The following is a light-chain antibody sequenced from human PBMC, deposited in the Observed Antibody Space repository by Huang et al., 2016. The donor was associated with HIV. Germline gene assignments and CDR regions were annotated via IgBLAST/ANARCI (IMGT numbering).Light chain of an antibody. CDR2: DAS. CDR1: HSVDSD. Sequence: EIEMTQSPATLSVSPGERATLSCRASHSVDSDLAWYQLKPGQAPRLLLYDASTRATGISAKFNGTGSGTEFSLSITNLQSEDFAVYYCQQYNDWPPLTFGGGTKVEI. CDR3: QQYNDWPPLT. J-gene: IGKJ4*01. V-gene: IGKV3-15*01.